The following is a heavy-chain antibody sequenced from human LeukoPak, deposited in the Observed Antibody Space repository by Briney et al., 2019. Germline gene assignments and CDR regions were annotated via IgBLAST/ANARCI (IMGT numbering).Heavy chain of an antibody. CDR3: ARDDGGDCGDVHGAIGY. V-gene: IGHV3-21*01. D-gene: IGHD2-21*02. J-gene: IGHJ4*02. CDR1: GFTFSSYS. Sequence: GRSLRLSCAASGFTFSSYSMNWVRQAPGKGLEWVSSISSSSSYIYYADSVKGRFTISRDNAKNSLYLQMNSLRAEDTAVYYCARDDGGDCGDVHGAIGYWGQGTLVTVSS. CDR2: ISSSSSYI.